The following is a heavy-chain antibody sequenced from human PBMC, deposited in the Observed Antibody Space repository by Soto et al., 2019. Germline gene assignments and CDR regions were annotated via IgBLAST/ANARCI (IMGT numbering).Heavy chain of an antibody. Sequence: QVQLVQSGAEVKKPGASVKVSCKASGYTFTSYAMHWVRQAPGQRLEWMGWINAGNGNTKYSQKFQGRVTITRDTSASTAYMELSSLRSEDTAVDYCARDRDEGYAFDIWGQGTMVTVSS. CDR1: GYTFTSYA. J-gene: IGHJ3*02. CDR3: ARDRDEGYAFDI. D-gene: IGHD3-10*01. V-gene: IGHV1-3*01. CDR2: INAGNGNT.